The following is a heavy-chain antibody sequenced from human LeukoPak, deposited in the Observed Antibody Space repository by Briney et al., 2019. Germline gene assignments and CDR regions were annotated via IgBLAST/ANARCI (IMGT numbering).Heavy chain of an antibody. V-gene: IGHV3-23*01. J-gene: IGHJ4*02. Sequence: GGSLRLSCAASGFTFSSYAMSWVRQAPGKGLEWVSAISGSGGSTYFADSVKGRFTISRDNSKNTLYLQMNSLRAEDTAVYYCAKMGQQLYYFDYWGQGTLVTVSS. D-gene: IGHD6-13*01. CDR2: ISGSGGST. CDR3: AKMGQQLYYFDY. CDR1: GFTFSSYA.